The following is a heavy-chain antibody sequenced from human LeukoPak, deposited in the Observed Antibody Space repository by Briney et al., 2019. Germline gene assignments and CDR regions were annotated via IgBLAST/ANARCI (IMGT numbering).Heavy chain of an antibody. CDR3: ARRAVGNSYYYYMDV. V-gene: IGHV1-8*03. D-gene: IGHD6-19*01. Sequence: ASVKVSRKASGYTFTSYDITWVRQVSGQGLEWMGWMNPNSGNTDYAQKFQGRVTITRNTSISTAYMELSSLRSEDTAVYYCARRAVGNSYYYYMDVWGKGTTVTVSS. CDR1: GYTFTSYD. CDR2: MNPNSGNT. J-gene: IGHJ6*03.